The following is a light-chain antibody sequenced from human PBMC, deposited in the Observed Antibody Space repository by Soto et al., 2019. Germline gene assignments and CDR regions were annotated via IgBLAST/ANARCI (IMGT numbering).Light chain of an antibody. V-gene: IGKV1-39*01. CDR3: QQTYNPPRT. J-gene: IGKJ1*01. CDR2: AAS. Sequence: DIQMTQSPSSLSASVGDRVTITCRASETIASYVNWYQQRPGKAPKLLIYAASTLQSGVPSRFGGSGSGTDFTLTITSXQPEDFATYFCQQTYNPPRTFGQGTKVDIK. CDR1: ETIASY.